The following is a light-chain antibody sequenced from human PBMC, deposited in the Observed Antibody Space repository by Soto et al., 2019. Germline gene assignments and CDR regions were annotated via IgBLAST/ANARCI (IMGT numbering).Light chain of an antibody. V-gene: IGLV2-14*03. Sequence: QSALTQPASVSGSPGQSITISCTGNSSDVGSYNYVSWYQQHPGKAPKLMIYDVSNRPSGVSNRFSGSKSGNTASLTISGLQAEDEADYYCNSYTGSSTPYVFGTGTKLTVL. CDR2: DVS. CDR1: SSDVGSYNY. CDR3: NSYTGSSTPYV. J-gene: IGLJ1*01.